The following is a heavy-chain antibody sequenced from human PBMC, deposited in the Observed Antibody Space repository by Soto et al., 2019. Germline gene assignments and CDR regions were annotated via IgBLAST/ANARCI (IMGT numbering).Heavy chain of an antibody. D-gene: IGHD2-2*01. Sequence: QVQLQQWGAGLLKPSETLSLTCAVYGGSFSGYYWSWIRQPPGKGLEWIGEINHSGSTNYNPSLKTRVTISVDTSKNQCSLKLRSVTAAATAVYYCARGGVPAAMSWFDPWGQGTLVTVSS. CDR2: INHSGST. CDR1: GGSFSGYY. J-gene: IGHJ5*02. V-gene: IGHV4-34*01. CDR3: ARGGVPAAMSWFDP.